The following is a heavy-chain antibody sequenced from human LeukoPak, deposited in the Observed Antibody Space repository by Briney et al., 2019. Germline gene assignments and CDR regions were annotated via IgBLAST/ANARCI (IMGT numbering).Heavy chain of an antibody. CDR2: INHSGST. CDR1: GGSFSGYY. CDR3: ARGLDDSSGYYYVRWFDP. Sequence: SETLSLTCAVYGGSFSGYYWSWIRQPPGKGLEWLGEINHSGSTNYNPSLKSRVTISVDTSKNQFSLKLSSVTAADTAVYYCARGLDDSSGYYYVRWFDPWGQGTLVTVSS. D-gene: IGHD3-22*01. J-gene: IGHJ5*02. V-gene: IGHV4-34*01.